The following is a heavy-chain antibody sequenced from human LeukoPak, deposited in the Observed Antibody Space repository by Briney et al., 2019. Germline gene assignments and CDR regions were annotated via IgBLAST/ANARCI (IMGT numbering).Heavy chain of an antibody. CDR2: ISAYNGDT. Sequence: ASVKVSCKASGYTFTSYGISWVRQAPGQGLEWMGWISAYNGDTNYAQKLQGRVTMTTDTSTSTAYMELRSLRSDDTAVYCCARDFSPTYYDFWSGTPGDAFDIWGQGTMVTVSS. CDR3: ARDFSPTYYDFWSGTPGDAFDI. J-gene: IGHJ3*02. D-gene: IGHD3-3*01. V-gene: IGHV1-18*01. CDR1: GYTFTSYG.